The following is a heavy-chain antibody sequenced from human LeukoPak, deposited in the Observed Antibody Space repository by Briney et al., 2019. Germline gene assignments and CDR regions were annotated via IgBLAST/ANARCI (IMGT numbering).Heavy chain of an antibody. V-gene: IGHV1-2*02. CDR3: ARDVQPILAFDI. Sequence: ASVKVSCKASGYTFIGYYMHWVRQAPGQGLEWMGWINPNSGGTNYAQKFQGRVTMTRDTSISTAYMELSRLRSDDTAVYYCARDVQPILAFDIWGQGTMVTVSS. J-gene: IGHJ3*02. CDR1: GYTFIGYY. D-gene: IGHD2-15*01. CDR2: INPNSGGT.